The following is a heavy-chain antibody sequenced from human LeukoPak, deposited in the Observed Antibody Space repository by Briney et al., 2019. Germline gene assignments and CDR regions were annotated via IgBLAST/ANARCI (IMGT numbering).Heavy chain of an antibody. CDR1: GFTFSTYS. J-gene: IGHJ5*02. D-gene: IGHD4-23*01. CDR3: ARGVKTDP. V-gene: IGHV3-7*03. CDR2: IKKVGSEK. Sequence: GGCLRLSCAASGFTFSTYSMNWVRQAPGKGLEWVANIKKVGSEKYYVDSVKGRFTISRDNAKNSLYLQMNSLRAEDTAVYYCARGVKTDPWGQGTLVTVSS.